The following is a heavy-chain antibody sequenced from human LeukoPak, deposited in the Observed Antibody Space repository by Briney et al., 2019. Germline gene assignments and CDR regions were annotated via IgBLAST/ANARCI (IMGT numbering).Heavy chain of an antibody. Sequence: GASVKVSCKASGYTFTSNGISWVRQAPGQGLEWMGGIIPIFGTANYAQKFQGRVTITTDESTSTAYMELSSLRSEDTAVYYCASSTTDSYCSSTSCYPFDYWGQGTLVTVSS. CDR3: ASSTTDSYCSSTSCYPFDY. CDR2: IIPIFGTA. CDR1: GYTFTSNG. J-gene: IGHJ4*02. D-gene: IGHD2-2*01. V-gene: IGHV1-69*05.